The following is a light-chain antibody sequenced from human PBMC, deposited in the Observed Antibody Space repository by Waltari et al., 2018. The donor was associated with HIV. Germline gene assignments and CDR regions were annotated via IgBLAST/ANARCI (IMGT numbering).Light chain of an antibody. CDR2: DNN. CDR3: GTWDTSLDAGV. J-gene: IGLJ3*02. CDR1: SSNIGNNY. Sequence: SVLTQPPSVSAAPGQKVTISCSGSSSNIGNNYVSWFQQLPGAAPRFLIYDNNQLPSGVPDRFSGSRSGTSATLGVSGLQPGDEADYYCGTWDTSLDAGVFGGGTKLTVL. V-gene: IGLV1-51*01.